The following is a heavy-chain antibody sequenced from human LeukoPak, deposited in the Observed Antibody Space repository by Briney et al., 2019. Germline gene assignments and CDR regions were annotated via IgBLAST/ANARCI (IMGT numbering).Heavy chain of an antibody. Sequence: GAPVKVSCKASGYIFNRQGMNWVRQAPGQGLEWMGWINTDSGKATYAQGFTGRFVFSLDSSVSTVYLQISDLMPEDTAKYYCAREILRFDIWGQGTTVTVSS. CDR3: AREILRFDI. V-gene: IGHV7-4-1*02. J-gene: IGHJ3*02. CDR1: GYIFNRQG. CDR2: INTDSGKA.